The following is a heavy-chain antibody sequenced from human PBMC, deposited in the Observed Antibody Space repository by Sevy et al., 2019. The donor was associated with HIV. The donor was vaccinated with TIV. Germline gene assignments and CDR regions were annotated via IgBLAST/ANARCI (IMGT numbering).Heavy chain of an antibody. CDR3: ARILLAAAKYGMDV. Sequence: ASVKVSCKASGYTFTGYYMHWVRQAPGQGLEWMGWINPNSGGTNYAQKFQGRVTMTRDTSIRKAYMELSRLGSDDTAVYYCARILLAAAKYGMDVWGQGTTVTVSS. CDR1: GYTFTGYY. D-gene: IGHD6-13*01. J-gene: IGHJ6*02. V-gene: IGHV1-2*02. CDR2: INPNSGGT.